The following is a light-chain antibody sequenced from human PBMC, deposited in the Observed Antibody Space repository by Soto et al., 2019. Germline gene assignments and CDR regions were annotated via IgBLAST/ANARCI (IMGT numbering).Light chain of an antibody. V-gene: IGLV1-47*01. CDR3: AAGADRVSGPSYV. CDR1: SSNIGSNL. Sequence: QSALTQPPSASGTPGQRVTISCSGSSSNIGSNLVYWYQQVPGTAPKLLIYRDSQRPSGVPDRFSGSKSGTSASLAISGLRADDEAYYFCAAGADRVSGPSYVFGTGTKVTVL. CDR2: RDS. J-gene: IGLJ1*01.